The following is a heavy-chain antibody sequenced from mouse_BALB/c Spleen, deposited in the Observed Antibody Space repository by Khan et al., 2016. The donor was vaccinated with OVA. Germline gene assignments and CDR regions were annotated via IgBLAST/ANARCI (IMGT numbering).Heavy chain of an antibody. D-gene: IGHD2-14*01. CDR3: AVIRFYYRYSSCDY. Sequence: EVQLQESGPGLVKPSQSLSLTCTVTGCSITSDYAWTWIRQFPGDKLEWMGYISYSGSTSYHPSLKSRISITRDTSKNRFFLQLNSVTTEDTATYYCAVIRFYYRYSSCDYWGQGTTLTVSS. J-gene: IGHJ2*01. CDR2: ISYSGST. V-gene: IGHV3-2*02. CDR1: GCSITSDYA.